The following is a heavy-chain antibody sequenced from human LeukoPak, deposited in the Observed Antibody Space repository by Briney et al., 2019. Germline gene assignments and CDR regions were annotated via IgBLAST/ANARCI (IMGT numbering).Heavy chain of an antibody. CDR1: GGTFSSYA. J-gene: IGHJ4*02. D-gene: IGHD6-25*01. CDR3: ARVRLGRGSGGFDY. V-gene: IGHV1-69*04. Sequence: ASVKVSCKASGGTFSSYAISWVRQAPGQGLEWMGRIIPILGIANYAQKFQGRVTITADKSTSTAYMELSSLRSEDTAVYYCARVRLGRGSGGFDYWGQGTLVTVSS. CDR2: IIPILGIA.